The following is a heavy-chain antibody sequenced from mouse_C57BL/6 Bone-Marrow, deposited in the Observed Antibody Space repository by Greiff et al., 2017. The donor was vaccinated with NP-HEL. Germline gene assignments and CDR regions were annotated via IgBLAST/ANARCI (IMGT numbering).Heavy chain of an antibody. Sequence: EVQGVESGGGLVQSGRSLRLSCATSGFTFSDFYMEWVRQAPGKGLEWIAASRNKANDYTTEYSASVKCRFIVSRDTSQSILYLQMNAMRAEDTAIYYCARDGIIITVVNWDIWYFDVWGTGTTVTVSS. D-gene: IGHD1-1*01. CDR3: ARDGIIITVVNWDIWYFDV. V-gene: IGHV7-1*01. CDR1: GFTFSDFY. J-gene: IGHJ1*03. CDR2: SRNKANDYTT.